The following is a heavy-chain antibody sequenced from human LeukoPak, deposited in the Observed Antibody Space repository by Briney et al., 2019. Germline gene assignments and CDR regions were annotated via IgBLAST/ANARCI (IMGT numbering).Heavy chain of an antibody. CDR3: ARDKRPMVRGVGYFDY. J-gene: IGHJ4*02. CDR1: GFTFSSYS. Sequence: GGPLRLSCAASGFTFSSYSMNWGRQAPGKGLEGVSSISSSSSYIYYADPEKGRFTISRDNAKHARYLQMNSLRAEDTAVYYCARDKRPMVRGVGYFDYWGQGTLVTVSS. D-gene: IGHD3-10*01. V-gene: IGHV3-21*01. CDR2: ISSSSSYI.